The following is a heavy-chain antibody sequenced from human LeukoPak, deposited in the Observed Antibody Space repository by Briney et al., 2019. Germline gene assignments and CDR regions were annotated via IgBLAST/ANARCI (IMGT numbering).Heavy chain of an antibody. CDR2: INQDGTVE. D-gene: IGHD3-10*01. Sequence: PGGSLRLSCAASGFTISNYWMNWVRQAPGEGLEWVANINQDGTVEHYVDSVKGRFTISRDNAKNSLYLQMNTLRAEDTAVYYCARDRCASGSLDYWGQGALVTVSS. V-gene: IGHV3-7*04. J-gene: IGHJ4*02. CDR3: ARDRCASGSLDY. CDR1: GFTISNYW.